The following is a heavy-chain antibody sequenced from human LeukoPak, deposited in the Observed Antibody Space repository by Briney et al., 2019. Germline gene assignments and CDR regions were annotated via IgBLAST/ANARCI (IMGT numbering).Heavy chain of an antibody. CDR3: RGYYYDSSGLYFDY. Sequence: PGGSLRLSGAASGFAFSNYAMTWVRQAPGKGLEWVSTISGDGGSEYYADSVKGRLTISRDNSKNTLFLQMNSLKVEDTARYYCRGYYYDSSGLYFDYWGQGTLVTVAS. J-gene: IGHJ4*02. CDR1: GFAFSNYA. CDR2: ISGDGGSE. D-gene: IGHD3-22*01. V-gene: IGHV3-23*01.